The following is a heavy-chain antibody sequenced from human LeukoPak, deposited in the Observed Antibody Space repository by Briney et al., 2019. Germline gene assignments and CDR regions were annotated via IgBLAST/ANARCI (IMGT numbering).Heavy chain of an antibody. CDR3: ARDSSDCSGGSCHYYMDV. CDR2: IYYSGST. Sequence: SETLSLTCTVSGGSISSYYWSWIRQPPGKGLEWIGYIYYSGSTNYNPSLKSRVTISVDTSKNQFSLKLSSVTAADTAVYYCARDSSDCSGGSCHYYMDVWGKGTTVTISS. J-gene: IGHJ6*03. CDR1: GGSISSYY. V-gene: IGHV4-59*01. D-gene: IGHD2-15*01.